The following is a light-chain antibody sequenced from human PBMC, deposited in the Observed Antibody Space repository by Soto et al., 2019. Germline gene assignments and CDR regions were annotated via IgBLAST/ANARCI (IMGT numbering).Light chain of an antibody. Sequence: EIVLTQSPGTLSLSPGEGATLSCRASQSVSSNYLAWYQQRLGQAPRLLIYGASSRATGIPDRFSGSGSGTDFTLTISRLEPEDFAVYYCQKYGTSPITFGQGTRLEIK. CDR2: GAS. CDR3: QKYGTSPIT. V-gene: IGKV3-20*01. J-gene: IGKJ5*01. CDR1: QSVSSNY.